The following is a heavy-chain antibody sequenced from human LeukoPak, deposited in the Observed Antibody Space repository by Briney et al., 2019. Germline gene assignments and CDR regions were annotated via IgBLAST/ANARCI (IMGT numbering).Heavy chain of an antibody. CDR3: ARTHHITIFSATFDP. CDR2: IYYSGST. Sequence: SETLSLTCTVSGGSISSYYWSWIRQPPGKGLEWIGYIYYSGSTNYNPSLKCRVTISVDTSKNQFSLKLSSVTAADTAVYYCARTHHITIFSATFDPWGQGTLVTVSS. CDR1: GGSISSYY. D-gene: IGHD3-3*01. V-gene: IGHV4-59*01. J-gene: IGHJ5*02.